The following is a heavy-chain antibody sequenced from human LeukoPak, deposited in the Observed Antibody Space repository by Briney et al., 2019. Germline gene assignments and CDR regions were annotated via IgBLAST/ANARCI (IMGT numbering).Heavy chain of an antibody. Sequence: GGSLRLSCAASGFTFSSYAMHWVHQAPGKGLEWVAVISYDGSNKYYADSVKGRFTISRDNSKNTLYLQMNSLRAEDTAVYYCAKTEYDSSLGLFDYWGQGTLVTVSS. CDR2: ISYDGSNK. D-gene: IGHD3-22*01. V-gene: IGHV3-30*04. CDR1: GFTFSSYA. CDR3: AKTEYDSSLGLFDY. J-gene: IGHJ4*02.